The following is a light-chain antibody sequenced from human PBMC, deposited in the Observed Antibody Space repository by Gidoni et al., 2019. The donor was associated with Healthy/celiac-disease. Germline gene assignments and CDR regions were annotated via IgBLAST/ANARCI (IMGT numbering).Light chain of an antibody. CDR1: RSDVGGYNT. J-gene: IGLJ1*01. CDR3: SSYTSSSTF. CDR2: DVR. Sequence: QSALTQPASVSGSPGQSITLSCTGTRSDVGGYNTVSWYQQHPGKAPKLMLYDVRNRPSGVSNRFSGSKSGNTPSLTISGLQAEDEADYYCSSYTSSSTFFGTGTKVTVL. V-gene: IGLV2-14*01.